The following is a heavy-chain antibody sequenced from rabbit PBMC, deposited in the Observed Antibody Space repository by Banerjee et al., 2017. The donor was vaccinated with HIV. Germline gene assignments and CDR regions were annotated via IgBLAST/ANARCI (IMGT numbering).Heavy chain of an antibody. Sequence: QEQLEESGGDLVKPEGSLTLTCTASGFSFSSSYWICWVRQAPGKGLEWIACIYTGSSGGTWYASWAKGRFTISKTSSTTVTLQMTSLTVADTATYFCTRGVYLYIGHGGVLWGPGTLVTVS. CDR3: TRGVYLYIGHGGVL. V-gene: IGHV1S45*01. CDR1: GFSFSSSYW. D-gene: IGHD2-1*01. J-gene: IGHJ6*01. CDR2: IYTGSSGGT.